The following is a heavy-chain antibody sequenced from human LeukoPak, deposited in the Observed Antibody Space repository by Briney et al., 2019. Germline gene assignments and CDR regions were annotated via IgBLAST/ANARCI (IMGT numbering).Heavy chain of an antibody. D-gene: IGHD5-12*01. CDR3: ARDSWSGYD. CDR1: GFTFSSYS. J-gene: IGHJ4*02. V-gene: IGHV3-48*01. CDR2: ISSSSSTI. Sequence: GGSLRLSCAASGFTFSSYSMTWVRQAPGKGLEWVSYISSSSSTIYYADSVKGRFTISRDNAKNSLYLQMNSLRAEDTAEYYCARDSWSGYDWGQGTLVTVSS.